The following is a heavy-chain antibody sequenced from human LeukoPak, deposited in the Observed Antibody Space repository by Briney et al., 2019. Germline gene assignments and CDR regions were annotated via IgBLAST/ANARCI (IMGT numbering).Heavy chain of an antibody. D-gene: IGHD3-3*01. Sequence: PGGSLRLSRAASGFTFSSYSMNWVRQAPGKGLEWVSYISSSSSTIYYADSVKGRFTISGDNAKNSLYLQMNSLRAEDTAVYYCATYYDFWSGYSRSYYFDYWGQGTLVTVSS. CDR1: GFTFSSYS. CDR3: ATYYDFWSGYSRSYYFDY. J-gene: IGHJ4*02. V-gene: IGHV3-48*01. CDR2: ISSSSSTI.